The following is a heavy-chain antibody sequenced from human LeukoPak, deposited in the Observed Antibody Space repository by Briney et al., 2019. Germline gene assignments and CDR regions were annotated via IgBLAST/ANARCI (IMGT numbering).Heavy chain of an antibody. V-gene: IGHV4-4*02. Sequence: SETLSLTCAVSGGSISSSNWWSWVRQPPGKGLEWIGEIYHSGSTNYNPSLKSRVTISVDTSKNQFSLKLSSVTAADTAVYYCARQAVLRFLEWLRSGAFDIWGQGTMVTVSS. CDR2: IYHSGST. J-gene: IGHJ3*02. D-gene: IGHD3-3*01. CDR1: GGSISSSNW. CDR3: ARQAVLRFLEWLRSGAFDI.